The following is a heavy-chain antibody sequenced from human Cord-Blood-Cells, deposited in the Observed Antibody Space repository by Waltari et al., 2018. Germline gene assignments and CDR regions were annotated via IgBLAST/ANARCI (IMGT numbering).Heavy chain of an antibody. J-gene: IGHJ4*02. D-gene: IGHD2-2*01. CDR1: GFSLSTSGMC. Sequence: GFSLSTSGMCVSWIRQPPGKALEWLARIDWDDDKYYSTSLKTRLPISKDTPKNQVVLTMTHMGPVDTATYYCARLPLGYCSSTSCYHYLGQVTLVTVSS. V-gene: IGHV2-70*11. CDR2: IDWDDDK. CDR3: ARLPLGYCSSTSCYHY.